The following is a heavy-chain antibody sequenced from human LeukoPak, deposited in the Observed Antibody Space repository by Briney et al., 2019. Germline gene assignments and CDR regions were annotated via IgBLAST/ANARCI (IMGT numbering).Heavy chain of an antibody. CDR2: ISGSGGST. Sequence: GGSLRLSCAASGFTFSSYAMSWVRRAPGKGLEWVSAISGSGGSTYYADSVKGRFTISRDNSKNTLYLQMNSLRAEDTAVYYCARALEFYYDSSPLDYWGQGTLVTVSS. D-gene: IGHD3-22*01. J-gene: IGHJ4*02. V-gene: IGHV3-23*01. CDR1: GFTFSSYA. CDR3: ARALEFYYDSSPLDY.